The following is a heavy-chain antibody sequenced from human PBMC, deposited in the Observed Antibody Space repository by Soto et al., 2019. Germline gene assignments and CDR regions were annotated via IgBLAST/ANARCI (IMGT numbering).Heavy chain of an antibody. CDR3: ARGIVGATDFDN. CDR1: GLNVRNNY. J-gene: IGHJ4*02. CDR2: IYSTSAT. V-gene: IGHV3-53*01. D-gene: IGHD1-26*01. Sequence: EVQLVESGGGLIQPGGCLRLSCEASGLNVRNNYMHWVRQAPGKGLEWVAVIYSTSATYYADSVKGRFTISSDDSDKTVFLQMNYLRLEDTAMYFCARGIVGATDFDNWGQGTLVTVSP.